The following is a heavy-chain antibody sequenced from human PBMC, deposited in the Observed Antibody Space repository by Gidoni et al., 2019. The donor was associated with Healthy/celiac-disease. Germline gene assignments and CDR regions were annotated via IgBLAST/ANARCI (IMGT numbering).Heavy chain of an antibody. J-gene: IGHJ2*01. V-gene: IGHV4-34*01. CDR3: ASSLQTWYFDL. CDR2: IKHSGST. D-gene: IGHD3-16*02. Sequence: QVQLQQWGAGLLKPSETLSLTCAVYGGSFSGYYWSWIRQPPGTGLEWIGEIKHSGSTNYNPSLKSRVTISVDTSKNQFSLKLSSVTAADTAVYYCASSLQTWYFDLWGRGTLVTVSS. CDR1: GGSFSGYY.